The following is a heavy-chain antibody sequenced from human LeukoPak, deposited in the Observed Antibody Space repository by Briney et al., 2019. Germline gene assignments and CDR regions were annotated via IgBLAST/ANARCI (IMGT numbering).Heavy chain of an antibody. V-gene: IGHV3-48*04. CDR2: ISSSSSTI. CDR3: ARTRVIGDAFDI. CDR1: GFTFSGYT. Sequence: PGGSLRLSCAASGFTFSGYTMNWVRQAPEKGMEWVSYISSSSSTIYYADSVKGRFTISRDNAKNSLYLQMNSLRAEDTAVYYCARTRVIGDAFDIWGQGTMVTVSS. J-gene: IGHJ3*02.